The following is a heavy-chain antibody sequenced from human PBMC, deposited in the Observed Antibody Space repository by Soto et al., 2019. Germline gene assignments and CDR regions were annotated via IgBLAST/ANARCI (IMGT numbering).Heavy chain of an antibody. CDR3: ARDDSSGWYGAFDI. D-gene: IGHD6-19*01. Sequence: ASVKVSCKASGYTFTSYDINWVRQATGQGLEWMGWISAYNGNTNYAQKLQGRVTMTTDTSTSTAYMELRSLRSDDTAVYYCARDDSSGWYGAFDIWGQGTMVTVSS. CDR2: ISAYNGNT. V-gene: IGHV1-18*01. J-gene: IGHJ3*02. CDR1: GYTFTSYD.